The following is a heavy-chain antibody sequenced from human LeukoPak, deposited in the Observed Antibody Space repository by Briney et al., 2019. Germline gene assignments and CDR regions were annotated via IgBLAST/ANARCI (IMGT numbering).Heavy chain of an antibody. J-gene: IGHJ4*02. D-gene: IGHD4-17*01. CDR3: AKDPMTTVTTTAY. V-gene: IGHV3-53*01. Sequence: EGSLRLSCTASRFSVSSNYMTWVRQAPGRGLESVSFLHSGGTTYYADSVKGRFTISRDNSKNTLYLQMNSLRAEDTALYYCAKDPMTTVTTTAYWGQGTLVTVSS. CDR1: RFSVSSNY. CDR2: LHSGGTT.